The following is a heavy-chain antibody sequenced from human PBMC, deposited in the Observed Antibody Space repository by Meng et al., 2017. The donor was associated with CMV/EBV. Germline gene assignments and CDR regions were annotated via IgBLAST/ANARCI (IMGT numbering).Heavy chain of an antibody. CDR2: IYHSGST. D-gene: IGHD2-2*01. Sequence: SETLSPTCTVPGYSISSGYYWGWIRQPPGKGLEWIGSIYHSGSTYYNPSLKSRVTISVDTSKNQFSLKLSSVTTADTAVYYCAREWGGIVVVPAAMGIDYWGQGTLVTVSS. CDR3: AREWGGIVVVPAAMGIDY. CDR1: GYSISSGYY. J-gene: IGHJ4*02. V-gene: IGHV4-38-2*02.